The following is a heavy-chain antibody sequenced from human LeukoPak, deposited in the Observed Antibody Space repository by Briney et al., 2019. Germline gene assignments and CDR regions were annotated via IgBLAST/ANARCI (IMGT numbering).Heavy chain of an antibody. V-gene: IGHV3-64D*09. CDR3: VRGEPPDY. CDR1: GFTFSTYV. CDR2: ISSNGGVT. J-gene: IGHJ4*02. D-gene: IGHD1-14*01. Sequence: GGSLRLSCSASGFTFSTYVMHWVRQAPGKGLEYVSVISSNGGVTYYADSVKRRFTISRDNSENTLYLQMSSLRVEDTAVYYCVRGEPPDYWGQGTLVTVSS.